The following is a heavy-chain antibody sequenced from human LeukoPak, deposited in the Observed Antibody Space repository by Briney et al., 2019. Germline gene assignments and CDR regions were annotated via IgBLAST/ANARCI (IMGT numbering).Heavy chain of an antibody. Sequence: SETLSLTCAVYGGSFSGYYWSWIRQPPGKGLEWIGEINHSGSTNYNPSLKSRVTISVDTSKNQFSLKLSSVTAADTAVYYCARYRSYFDYWGQGTLVTVSS. D-gene: IGHD4-11*01. J-gene: IGHJ4*02. CDR1: GGSFSGYY. V-gene: IGHV4-34*01. CDR3: ARYRSYFDY. CDR2: INHSGST.